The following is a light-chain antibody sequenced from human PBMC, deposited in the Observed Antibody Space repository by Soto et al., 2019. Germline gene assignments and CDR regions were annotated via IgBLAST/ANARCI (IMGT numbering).Light chain of an antibody. CDR1: QGISSY. CDR3: QPLDSYPIT. Sequence: IQLTQSPSSLSASVGDRVTITCRASQGISSYLAWYQQKPGKAPNLLIYAASTLQSGVPSRFSGSGSGTDFTLTISSLQPEDFATYYCQPLDSYPITFGQGTRLEIK. J-gene: IGKJ5*01. V-gene: IGKV1-9*01. CDR2: AAS.